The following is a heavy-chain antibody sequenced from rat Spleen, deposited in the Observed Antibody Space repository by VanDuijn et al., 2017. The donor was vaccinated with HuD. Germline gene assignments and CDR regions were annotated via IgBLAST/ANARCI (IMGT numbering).Heavy chain of an antibody. CDR2: ISYEGSST. V-gene: IGHV5-22*01. CDR3: ARHQDAYYVMDA. J-gene: IGHJ4*01. CDR1: GFTFSDYY. Sequence: EVQLVESGGGLVQPGRSLKLSCAASGFTFSDYYMAWVRQAPKKGLEWVASISYEGSSTYYGDSVKGRFTISRDNAKSTLYLQMNSLRSEDTATYYCARHQDAYYVMDAWGQGASVTVSS.